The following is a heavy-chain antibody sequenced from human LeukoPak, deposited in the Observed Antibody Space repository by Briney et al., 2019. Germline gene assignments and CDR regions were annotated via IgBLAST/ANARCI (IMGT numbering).Heavy chain of an antibody. CDR2: ISGDGGDT. Sequence: PGGSLRLSCAASGFTFDDYAMHWVRQAPGKGLEWVSLISGDGGDTDYADSVKGRFTISRDNSKHSLYLQMNSLRTEDTAFYYCAKARGGSGWYYFDYWGQGTLVTVSS. D-gene: IGHD6-19*01. J-gene: IGHJ4*02. CDR1: GFTFDDYA. V-gene: IGHV3-43*02. CDR3: AKARGGSGWYYFDY.